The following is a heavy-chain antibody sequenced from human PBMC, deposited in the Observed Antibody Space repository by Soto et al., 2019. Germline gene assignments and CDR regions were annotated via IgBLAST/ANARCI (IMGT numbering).Heavy chain of an antibody. CDR3: ASRQTYSSGWRAYNWFDP. CDR1: GGTFSSYA. V-gene: IGHV1-69*12. Sequence: QVQLVQSGAEVKKPGSSVKVSCKASGGTFSSYAISWVRQAPGQGLEWIGGIIPIFGTANYAQKFQGRVTITADESTSTAYMELSSLRSEDTAVYYCASRQTYSSGWRAYNWFDPWGQGTLVTVSS. J-gene: IGHJ5*02. CDR2: IIPIFGTA. D-gene: IGHD6-19*01.